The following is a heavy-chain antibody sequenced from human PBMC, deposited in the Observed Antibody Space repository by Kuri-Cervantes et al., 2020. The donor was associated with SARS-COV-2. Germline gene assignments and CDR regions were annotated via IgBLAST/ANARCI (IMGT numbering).Heavy chain of an antibody. CDR3: ARDDLFVAAPFDY. CDR1: GFTFSSYW. V-gene: IGHV3-7*01. J-gene: IGHJ4*02. D-gene: IGHD6-13*01. Sequence: GGSLRLSCAASGFTFSSYWMSWVHQAPGKGLEWVANIKQDGSEKYYVDSVKGRFTISRDNAKNSLYLQMNSLRAEDTAVYYCARDDLFVAAPFDYWGQGTLVTVSS. CDR2: IKQDGSEK.